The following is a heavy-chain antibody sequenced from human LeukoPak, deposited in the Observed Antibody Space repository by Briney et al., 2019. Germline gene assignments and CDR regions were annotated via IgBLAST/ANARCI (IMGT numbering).Heavy chain of an antibody. CDR3: ARYITMVRGGSWFDP. V-gene: IGHV1-18*01. Sequence: ASVKVSCKASGYTFTTYGINWVRQAPGQGLGWMGWISTYDGNTNYAEKLQGRVTMTRNTSISTAYMELSSLRSEDTAVYYCARYITMVRGGSWFDPWGQGTLVTVSS. D-gene: IGHD3-10*01. CDR2: ISTYDGNT. CDR1: GYTFTTYG. J-gene: IGHJ5*02.